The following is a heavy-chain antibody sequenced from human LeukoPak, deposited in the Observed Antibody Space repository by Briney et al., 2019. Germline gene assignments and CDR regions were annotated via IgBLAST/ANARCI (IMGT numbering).Heavy chain of an antibody. CDR2: IYYSGST. Sequence: SETLSLTCTVSGGSISSYYWSWIRQPPGRGLEWIGYIYYSGSTNYNPSLKSRVTMSVDTPKNQFSLKLMSVTAADAAVYYCASGWSGFSEHWGRGTLVTVSS. J-gene: IGHJ1*01. CDR1: GGSISSYY. D-gene: IGHD6-19*01. CDR3: ASGWSGFSEH. V-gene: IGHV4-59*01.